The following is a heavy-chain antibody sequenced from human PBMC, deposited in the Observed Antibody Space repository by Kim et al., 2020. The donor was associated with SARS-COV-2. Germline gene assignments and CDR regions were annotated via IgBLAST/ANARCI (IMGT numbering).Heavy chain of an antibody. Sequence: SETLSLTCTVSGGSISSSSYYWGWIRQPPGKGLEWIGSIYYSGSTYYNPSLKSRVTISVDTSKNQFSLKLSSVTAADTAVYYCARLDRESSSWRIGAFDIWGQGTMVTVSS. CDR3: ARLDRESSSWRIGAFDI. V-gene: IGHV4-39*01. D-gene: IGHD6-13*01. J-gene: IGHJ3*02. CDR1: GGSISSSSYY. CDR2: IYYSGST.